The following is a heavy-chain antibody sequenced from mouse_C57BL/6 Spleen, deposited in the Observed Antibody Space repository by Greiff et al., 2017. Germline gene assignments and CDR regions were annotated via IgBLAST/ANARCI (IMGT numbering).Heavy chain of an antibody. CDR1: GFSFNTYA. CDR3: VTLEGFAY. Sequence: VQLQQSGGGLVQPKGSLKLSCAASGFSFNTYAMNWVRQAPGKGLEWVARIRSKSNNYATYYADSVKDRFTISRDDSESMLYLQMNNLKTEDTAMYYCVTLEGFAYWGQGTLVTVSA. V-gene: IGHV10-1*01. D-gene: IGHD2-10*02. J-gene: IGHJ3*01. CDR2: IRSKSNNYAT.